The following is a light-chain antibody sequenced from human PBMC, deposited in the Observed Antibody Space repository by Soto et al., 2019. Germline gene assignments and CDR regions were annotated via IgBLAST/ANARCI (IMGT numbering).Light chain of an antibody. CDR3: SSYTSSIPYV. CDR2: EVS. Sequence: QSALTQPASVSVSPGQSITISCTGTSSDVGGYNYVSWYQQHPGKAPKLMIYEVSNLPSGVANRFSGSKSGNTASLTISGLQAEDEADYYCSSYTSSIPYVFGTGTKLTVL. J-gene: IGLJ1*01. CDR1: SSDVGGYNY. V-gene: IGLV2-14*01.